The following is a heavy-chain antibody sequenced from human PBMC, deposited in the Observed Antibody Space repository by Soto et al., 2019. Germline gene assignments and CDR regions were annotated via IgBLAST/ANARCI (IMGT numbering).Heavy chain of an antibody. CDR3: ARGGEYCSSTSCSPVGDNWFDP. V-gene: IGHV5-51*01. D-gene: IGHD2-2*01. CDR1: GYSFTSYW. J-gene: IGHJ5*02. CDR2: IYPGDSDT. Sequence: RGESLKISCKGSGYSFTSYWIGWVRQMPGKGLEWMGIIYPGDSDTRYSPSFQGQVTISADKSISTAYLQWSSLKASDTAMYYCARGGEYCSSTSCSPVGDNWFDPWGQGTLVTVSS.